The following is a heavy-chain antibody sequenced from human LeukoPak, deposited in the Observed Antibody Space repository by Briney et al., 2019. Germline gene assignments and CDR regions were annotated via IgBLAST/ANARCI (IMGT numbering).Heavy chain of an antibody. CDR2: IYYSGST. D-gene: IGHD6-6*01. J-gene: IGHJ6*03. CDR3: ARVSYSSSAGYMDV. V-gene: IGHV4-39*07. Sequence: PSETLSLTCTVSGGSISSSSYYWGWIRQPPGKGLEWIGSIYYSGSTYYNPSLKSRVTISVDTSKNQFSLKLSSVTAADTAVYYCARVSYSSSAGYMDVWGKGTTVTVSS. CDR1: GGSISSSSYY.